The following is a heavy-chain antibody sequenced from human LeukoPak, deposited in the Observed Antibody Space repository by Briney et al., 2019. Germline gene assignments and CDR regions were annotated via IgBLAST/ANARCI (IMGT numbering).Heavy chain of an antibody. V-gene: IGHV4-39*01. D-gene: IGHD1-26*01. Sequence: SETLSLTCTVSGGSISSSSYYWGWIRQPPGKGLEWIGSIYYSGSTYYNPSLKSRVTISVDTSKNQFSLKLSSVTAADTAVYYCARRLTEGRIVGAYHYWGQGTLVTVSS. J-gene: IGHJ4*02. CDR3: ARRLTEGRIVGAYHY. CDR2: IYYSGST. CDR1: GGSISSSSYY.